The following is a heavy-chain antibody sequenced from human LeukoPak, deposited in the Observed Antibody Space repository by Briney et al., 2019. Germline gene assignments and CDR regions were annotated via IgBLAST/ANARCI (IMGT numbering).Heavy chain of an antibody. CDR1: GGTFSSYA. CDR2: VIPIFGTA. Sequence: SVKVSCKASGGTFSSYAISWVRQAPGQGLEWMGGVIPIFGTANYSQKFQGRVTITADESTSTAYMELNSLRSEDTAVYYCARCKGSSGLDYYYYYGMDVWGQGTTVTVSS. D-gene: IGHD6-19*01. V-gene: IGHV1-69*13. J-gene: IGHJ6*02. CDR3: ARCKGSSGLDYYYYYGMDV.